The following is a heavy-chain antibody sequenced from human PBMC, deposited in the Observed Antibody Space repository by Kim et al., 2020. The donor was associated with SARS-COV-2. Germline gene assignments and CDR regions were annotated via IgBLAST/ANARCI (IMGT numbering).Heavy chain of an antibody. CDR2: INHSGRT. D-gene: IGHD3-10*01. J-gene: IGHJ2*01. Sequence: SETLSLTCAVYGGSFSGYYWSWIRQPPGKGLEWIGEINHSGRTNYTPSLKSRVPISVDTSKNQFSLKLTSVTAADTAVYYCARRLSNTSGSGRHYCDLWG. V-gene: IGHV4-34*01. CDR3: ARRLSNTSGSGRHYCDL. CDR1: GGSFSGYY.